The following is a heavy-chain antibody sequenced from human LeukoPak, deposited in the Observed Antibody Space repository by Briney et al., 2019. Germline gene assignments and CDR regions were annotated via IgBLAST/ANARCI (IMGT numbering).Heavy chain of an antibody. J-gene: IGHJ4*02. CDR1: GYTFTGYY. CDR2: INPNSGGT. V-gene: IGHV1-2*02. Sequence: GPSVKVSCKASGYTFTGYYMHWVRQAPGQGLEWMGWINPNSGGTNYAQKFQGRVTMTRDTPISTAYMELSRLRSDDTAVYYCARGTFDWLSPHFDYWGQGTLVTVSS. D-gene: IGHD3-9*01. CDR3: ARGTFDWLSPHFDY.